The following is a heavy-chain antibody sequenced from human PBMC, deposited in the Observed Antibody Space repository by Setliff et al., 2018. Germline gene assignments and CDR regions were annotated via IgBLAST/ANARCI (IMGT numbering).Heavy chain of an antibody. CDR1: GFTFSIYS. CDR2: TSSGSNSI. Sequence: LRLSCAASGFTFSIYSMNWVRQAPGKGLEWISYTSSGSNSIYYADSVMGRFTISRDNARNSLYLQMNRLRPEDTAVYYCAKSGGDHCCPLYHHYYMDVWGTGTTVTVSS. CDR3: AKSGGDHCCPLYHHYYMDV. V-gene: IGHV3-48*01. D-gene: IGHD2-21*02. J-gene: IGHJ6*03.